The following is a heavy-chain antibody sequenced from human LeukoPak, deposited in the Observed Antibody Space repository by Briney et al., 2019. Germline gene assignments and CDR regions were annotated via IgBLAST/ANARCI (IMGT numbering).Heavy chain of an antibody. CDR3: ARSGGYDLAF. CDR2: IYYSGST. J-gene: IGHJ4*02. V-gene: IGHV4-30-4*08. D-gene: IGHD5-12*01. CDR1: GGSISSGDYY. Sequence: SETLSLTCTVSGGSISSGDYYWSWIRQPPGKGLEWIGYIYYSGSTYYTPSLKSRVTISADTSKNHFPLKLNSVTAADAAVYYCARSGGYDLAFWGQGTLVTVSS.